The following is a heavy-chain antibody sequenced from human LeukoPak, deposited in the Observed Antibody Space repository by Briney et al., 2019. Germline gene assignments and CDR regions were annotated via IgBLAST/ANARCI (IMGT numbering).Heavy chain of an antibody. D-gene: IGHD4-17*01. CDR2: IYTSGST. CDR3: ARETSTVTIRSTWYFDL. Sequence: SETLSLTCTVSGGSISSYYWSWIRQPAGKGLEWIGRIYTSGSTNYNPSLESRVTMSVDTSKNQFSLKLSSVTAADTAVYYCARETSTVTIRSTWYFDLWGRGTLVTVSS. J-gene: IGHJ2*01. V-gene: IGHV4-4*07. CDR1: GGSISSYY.